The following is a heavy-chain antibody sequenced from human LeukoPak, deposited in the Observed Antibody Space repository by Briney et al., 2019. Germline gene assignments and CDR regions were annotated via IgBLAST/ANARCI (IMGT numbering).Heavy chain of an antibody. D-gene: IGHD2-8*02. CDR1: GGSISSGGSY. V-gene: IGHV4-39*07. CDR3: ARVTRGITGYGMDV. J-gene: IGHJ6*02. Sequence: PSETLSLTCTVPGGSISSGGSYWSWIRQPPGKGLEWIGEINHSGSTNYNPSLKSRVTISVDTSKNQFSLKLSSVTASDTAVYYCARVTRGITGYGMDVWGQGTTVTVSS. CDR2: INHSGST.